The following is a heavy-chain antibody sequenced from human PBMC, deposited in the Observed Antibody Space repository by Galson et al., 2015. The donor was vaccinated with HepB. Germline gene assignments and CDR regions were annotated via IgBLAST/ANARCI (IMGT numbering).Heavy chain of an antibody. CDR1: GFTFDDYT. Sequence: SLRLSCAASGFTFDDYTMHWVRQAPGKGLEWVSLISWDGGSTHYADSVKGRFTISRDNSKNSLYLQMNSLRTEDTALYYCAKDFSPIKVVTRYYYYGMDVWGQGTTVTVSS. CDR2: ISWDGGST. D-gene: IGHD4-23*01. V-gene: IGHV3-43*01. J-gene: IGHJ6*02. CDR3: AKDFSPIKVVTRYYYYGMDV.